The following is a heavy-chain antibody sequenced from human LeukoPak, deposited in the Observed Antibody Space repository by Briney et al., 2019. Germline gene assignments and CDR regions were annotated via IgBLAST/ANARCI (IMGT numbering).Heavy chain of an antibody. CDR1: GYSFTSYW. V-gene: IGHV5-51*01. Sequence: GESLKISCKGSGYSFTSYWIAWVRQMPGRGLEWMAIIYPGDSNTRYRPSFQGQVTISADKSISTAYLQWSSLKVSDTAMYYCARSPGGSYHPFDYWGQGTLVTVSS. J-gene: IGHJ4*02. D-gene: IGHD1-26*01. CDR3: ARSPGGSYHPFDY. CDR2: IYPGDSNT.